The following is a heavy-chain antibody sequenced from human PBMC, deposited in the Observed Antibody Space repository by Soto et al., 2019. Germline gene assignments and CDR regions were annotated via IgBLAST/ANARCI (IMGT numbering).Heavy chain of an antibody. J-gene: IGHJ5*02. CDR1: GYTLTELS. V-gene: IGHV1-24*01. CDR2: FDPEDGET. D-gene: IGHD2-2*01. Sequence: GASVKVSCKVSGYTLTELSMHWVRQAPGKGLEWMGGFDPEDGETIYAQKFQGRVTMTEDTSTDTAYMELSSLRSEDTAVYYCATNLYCSSTSCYVNWFDPWGQGTLVTVSS. CDR3: ATNLYCSSTSCYVNWFDP.